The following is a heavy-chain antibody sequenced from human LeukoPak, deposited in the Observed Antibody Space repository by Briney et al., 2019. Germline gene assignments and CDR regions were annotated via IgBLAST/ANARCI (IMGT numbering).Heavy chain of an antibody. CDR3: AREVRVDSNFDY. CDR1: GFTFSTYS. CDR2: ISSSGNYV. Sequence: GGSLRLSCAASGFTFSTYSMNWVRQAPGKGLEWISSISSSGNYVYYADSVKGRFTISRDNSKNSLYLQMRSLRAEDTAVYYCAREVRVDSNFDYWGQGTLVTVSS. V-gene: IGHV3-21*01. D-gene: IGHD3-22*01. J-gene: IGHJ4*02.